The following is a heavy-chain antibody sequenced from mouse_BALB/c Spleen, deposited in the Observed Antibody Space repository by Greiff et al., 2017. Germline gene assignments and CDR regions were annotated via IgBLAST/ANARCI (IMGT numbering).Heavy chain of an antibody. J-gene: IGHJ4*01. V-gene: IGHV5-6-5*01. CDR1: GFTFSSYA. CDR3: AREAYYYGSSGGYAMDY. CDR2: ISSGGST. D-gene: IGHD1-1*01. Sequence: EVKLMESGGGLVKPGGSLKLSCAASGFTFSSYAMSWVRQTPEKRLEWVASISSGGSTYYPDSVKGRFTISRDNARNILYLQMSSLRSEDTAMYYCAREAYYYGSSGGYAMDYWGQGTSVTVSS.